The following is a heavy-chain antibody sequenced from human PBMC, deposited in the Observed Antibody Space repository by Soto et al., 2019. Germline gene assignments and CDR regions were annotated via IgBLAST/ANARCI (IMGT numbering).Heavy chain of an antibody. Sequence: QVQLQESGPGLLKPSETLSLTCTVSGGSVSSGNYYWSWNRQPPGKRLEWIGYIFHSGIKYNPSRKSRVTISVDTPKNQFSLKLSSVTAADTAVYYCARVSENYSSGHNDYWGQGTVVTVSS. CDR3: ARVSENYSSGHNDY. J-gene: IGHJ4*02. D-gene: IGHD5-18*01. CDR2: IFHSGI. V-gene: IGHV4-61*01. CDR1: GGSVSSGNYY.